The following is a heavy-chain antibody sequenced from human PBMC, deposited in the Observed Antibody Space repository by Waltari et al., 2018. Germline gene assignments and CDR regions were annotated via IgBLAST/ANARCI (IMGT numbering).Heavy chain of an antibody. J-gene: IGHJ2*01. Sequence: QVQLQESGPGLVKPSETLSLTCTVSGGSISSYYWSWIRQPAGKGLEWIGRIYTSGSTNYNPSHKSRVNMSGDTSKNQFSLKLSSVTAADTAVYYCARSRLWFGELSPWYFDLWGRGTLVTVSS. CDR1: GGSISSYY. V-gene: IGHV4-4*07. CDR2: IYTSGST. CDR3: ARSRLWFGELSPWYFDL. D-gene: IGHD3-10*01.